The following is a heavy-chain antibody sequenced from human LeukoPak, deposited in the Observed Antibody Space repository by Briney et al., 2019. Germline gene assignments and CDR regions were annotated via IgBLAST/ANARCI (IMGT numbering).Heavy chain of an antibody. CDR2: ISGSGGST. J-gene: IGHJ4*02. CDR3: AKRGVVIRVILVGFHKEAYYFDS. CDR1: GITLSNYG. D-gene: IGHD2/OR15-2a*01. V-gene: IGHV3-23*01. Sequence: GGSLRLSCAVSGITLSNYGMSWVRQAPGKGLEWVAGISGSGGSTNYADSVKGRFTISRDNPKKTLFVQMKRLRAEDTAVYFCAKRGVVIRVILVGFHKEAYYFDSWGQGALVTVSS.